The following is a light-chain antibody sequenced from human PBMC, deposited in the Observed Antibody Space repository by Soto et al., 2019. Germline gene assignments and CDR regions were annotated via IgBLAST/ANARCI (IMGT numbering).Light chain of an antibody. CDR1: QSVTSSY. CDR3: QQYGSSPRA. J-gene: IGKJ1*01. V-gene: IGKV3-20*01. CDR2: GAS. Sequence: ESVLTQSPGTLSLSPGERATLSCRAGQSVTSSYLAWYQQKPGQAPRLLIYGASSRATGIPDRFSGSGSGTDFTLIISRLEPEDFAVYYCQQYGSSPRAFGQGTKVEIK.